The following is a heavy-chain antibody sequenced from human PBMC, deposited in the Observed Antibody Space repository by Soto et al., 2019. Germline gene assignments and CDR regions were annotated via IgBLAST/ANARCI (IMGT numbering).Heavy chain of an antibody. V-gene: IGHV3-21*01. CDR1: GFTFSSYS. CDR2: ISSSSSYI. J-gene: IGHJ5*02. Sequence: EVQLVESGGGLVKPGGSLRLSCAASGFTFSSYSMNWVRQAPGKGLEWVSSISSSSSYIYYADSVKGRFTISRHNAKKSLYLQMTSMRADDTAVYYCASLDTSDVDFLPWRQGTLVTVSS. D-gene: IGHD5-18*01. CDR3: ASLDTSDVDFLP.